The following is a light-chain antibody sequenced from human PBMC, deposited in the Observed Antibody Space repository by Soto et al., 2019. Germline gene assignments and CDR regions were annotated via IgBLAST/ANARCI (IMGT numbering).Light chain of an antibody. CDR1: QSISSY. CDR3: QQSYSTRPLT. J-gene: IGKJ4*01. Sequence: DIQMTQSPSSLSASVGDRVTITCRASQSISSYLNWYQQKPGKAPKLLIYAASSLQSGVPSRFSGSGSGTDFTLTISSLQPEHFATYYCQQSYSTRPLTFGGGTKVEIK. CDR2: AAS. V-gene: IGKV1-39*01.